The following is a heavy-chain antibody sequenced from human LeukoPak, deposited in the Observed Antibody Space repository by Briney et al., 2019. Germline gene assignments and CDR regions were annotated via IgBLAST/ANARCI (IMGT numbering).Heavy chain of an antibody. D-gene: IGHD3-9*01. CDR3: ARGAYDILTGPWRHYYYYYMDV. CDR1: GGSISSGGYY. Sequence: SQTLSLTCTVSGGSISSGGYYWSWIRQPPGKGLEWIGYIYYSGSTNYNPSLKSRVTISVDTSKNQFSLKLSSVTAADTAVYYCARGAYDILTGPWRHYYYYYMDVWGKGTTVTVSS. V-gene: IGHV4-61*08. CDR2: IYYSGST. J-gene: IGHJ6*03.